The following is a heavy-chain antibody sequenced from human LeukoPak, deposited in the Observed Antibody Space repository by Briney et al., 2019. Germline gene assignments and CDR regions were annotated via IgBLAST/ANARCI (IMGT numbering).Heavy chain of an antibody. Sequence: GGSLRLSCVASGFTFRSYAMHWVRQAPGKGLEWVAVISYDGNKKYYADSVKGRFTISRDNSKNTLYLQMNSLRAEDTAVYYCAKDIAVAGTWSYWGQGTLVTVSS. CDR2: ISYDGNKK. CDR1: GFTFRSYA. J-gene: IGHJ4*02. V-gene: IGHV3-30-3*01. D-gene: IGHD6-19*01. CDR3: AKDIAVAGTWSY.